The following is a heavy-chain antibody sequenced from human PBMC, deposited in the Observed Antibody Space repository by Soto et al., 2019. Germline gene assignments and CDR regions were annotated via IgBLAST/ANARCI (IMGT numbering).Heavy chain of an antibody. J-gene: IGHJ4*02. CDR2: IIPIFGTA. D-gene: IGHD7-27*01. V-gene: IGHV1-69*13. CDR3: AYPLTGELFPEALGY. Sequence: SVKVSCKASGGTFSSYAISWVRQAPGQGLEWMGGIIPIFGTANYAQKFQGRVTITADESTSTAYMELSSLRSEDTAVYYCAYPLTGELFPEALGYWGQGTLVTVSS. CDR1: GGTFSSYA.